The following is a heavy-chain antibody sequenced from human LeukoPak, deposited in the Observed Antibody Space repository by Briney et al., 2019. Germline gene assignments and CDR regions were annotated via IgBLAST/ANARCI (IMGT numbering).Heavy chain of an antibody. J-gene: IGHJ4*02. CDR3: ARDGYSSSCPKD. D-gene: IGHD6-13*01. Sequence: GGSLRLSCAASGFTFSSYSMNWVRQAPGKGLEWVSYISSSSSAIYYADSVKGRFAISRDNAKNSLYLQMNSLRAEDTAVYYCARDGYSSSCPKDWGQGTLVTVSS. V-gene: IGHV3-48*01. CDR2: ISSSSSAI. CDR1: GFTFSSYS.